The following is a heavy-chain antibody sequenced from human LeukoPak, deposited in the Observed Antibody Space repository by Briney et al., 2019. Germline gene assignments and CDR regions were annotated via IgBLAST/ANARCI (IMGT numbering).Heavy chain of an antibody. CDR2: FDPEDGET. D-gene: IGHD6-19*01. CDR3: ATNEQWLERYAFDI. CDR1: GYTLTELS. Sequence: ASVKVSCKVSGYTLTELSMHWVRQAPGKGLEWMGGFDPEDGETIYAQKFQGRVTMTEDTSTDTAYMELSSLRSEDTAVYYCATNEQWLERYAFDIWGQGTMVTVSS. J-gene: IGHJ3*02. V-gene: IGHV1-24*01.